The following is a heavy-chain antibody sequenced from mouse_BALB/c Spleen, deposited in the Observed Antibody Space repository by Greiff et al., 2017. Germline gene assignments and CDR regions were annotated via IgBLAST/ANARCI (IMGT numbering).Heavy chain of an antibody. Sequence: VQLKESGGGLVQPGGSLNLSCAASGFDFSRYWMSWARQAPGKGQEWIGEINPGSSTINYTPSLKDKFIISRDNAKNTLYLQMSKVRSEDTALYYCARLADYYGSSYWYFDVWGAGTTVTVSS. CDR3: ARLADYYGSSYWYFDV. J-gene: IGHJ1*01. CDR1: GFDFSRYW. V-gene: IGHV4-2*02. D-gene: IGHD1-1*01. CDR2: INPGSSTI.